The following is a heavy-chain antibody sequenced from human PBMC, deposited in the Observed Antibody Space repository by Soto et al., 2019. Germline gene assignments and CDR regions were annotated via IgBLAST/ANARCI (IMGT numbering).Heavy chain of an antibody. CDR3: ARDKGRGQLGGNYYYALDV. J-gene: IGHJ6*02. Sequence: QVQLVQSGAEVLKPGSSVKLSCKTSGAPFDTFAISWVRQAPGQGLEWRRGIIPIFRTPDYTQKFQGRVTXTXDXXTSTAYMELSSLRSEDTAVYYCARDKGRGQLGGNYYYALDVWGQGTTVTVSS. V-gene: IGHV1-69*05. CDR1: GAPFDTFA. D-gene: IGHD1-1*01. CDR2: IIPIFRTP.